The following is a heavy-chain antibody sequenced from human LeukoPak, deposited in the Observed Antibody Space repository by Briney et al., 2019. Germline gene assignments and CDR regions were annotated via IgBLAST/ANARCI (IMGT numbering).Heavy chain of an antibody. CDR1: GGSISSYY. V-gene: IGHV4-59*01. J-gene: IGHJ4*02. CDR2: IYYSGST. D-gene: IGHD6-19*01. Sequence: SETLSLTCTVSGGSISSYYWSWIRQPPGKGLEWIGYIYYSGSTNYNPSLKSRVTISVDTSKNQFSLKLSSVTAADTAVYYCARVESIAVAGIDYWGQGTLVTVSS. CDR3: ARVESIAVAGIDY.